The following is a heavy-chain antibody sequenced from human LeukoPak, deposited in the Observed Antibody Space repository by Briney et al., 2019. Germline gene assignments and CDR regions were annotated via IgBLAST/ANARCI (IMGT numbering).Heavy chain of an antibody. CDR1: GFTFSTYS. V-gene: IGHV3-7*03. Sequence: GGSLRLSCAASGFTFSTYSMNWVRQAPGKGLEWVASINHNGNVNYYVDSVKGRFTISRDNAKNSLYLQMSNLRAEDTAVYFCTRGGGLDVWGQGATVTVSS. J-gene: IGHJ6*02. CDR2: INHNGNVN. D-gene: IGHD3-16*01. CDR3: TRGGGLDV.